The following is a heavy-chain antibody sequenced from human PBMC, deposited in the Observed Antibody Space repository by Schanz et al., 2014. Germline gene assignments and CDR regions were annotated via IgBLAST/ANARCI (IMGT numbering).Heavy chain of an antibody. D-gene: IGHD5-18*01. Sequence: QVQLVQSWAEVKGPGASVKVSCKASGYTFTSYGINWVRQAPGQGLEWMGWISAYNGNTNYAQKLQGRVTMTTDTSTGTAYMELRSLRSDDTALYYCTRGGYSYALSAFDIWGQGTMVTVSS. V-gene: IGHV1-18*01. J-gene: IGHJ3*02. CDR2: ISAYNGNT. CDR1: GYTFTSYG. CDR3: TRGGYSYALSAFDI.